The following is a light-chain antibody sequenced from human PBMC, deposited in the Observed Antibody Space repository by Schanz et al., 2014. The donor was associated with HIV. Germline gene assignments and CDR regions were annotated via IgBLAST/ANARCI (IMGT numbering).Light chain of an antibody. V-gene: IGKV2-28*01. CDR1: QSLLHSNGYNY. J-gene: IGKJ4*01. CDR3: MQARYGPYS. CDR2: LGS. Sequence: DIVMTQSPLSLPVTPGEPASISCRSSQSLLHSNGYNYLDWYLQKPGQSPQLLIYLGSNRASGVADRFSGSGSGKNFTLKINRVEAEDVGIYDCMQARYGPYSFGGGTNVEI.